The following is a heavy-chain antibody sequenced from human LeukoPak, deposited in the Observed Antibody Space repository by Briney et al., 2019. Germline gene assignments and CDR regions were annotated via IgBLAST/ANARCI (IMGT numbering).Heavy chain of an antibody. Sequence: PGGSLRLSCAASGFTFISSWMTWVRQAPGKGLEWVGRIRSTPDGGATDYAAPVKGRYTISRDDSKNTLYLQMGSLRTEDTAVYYCATDLHFGYRTATSCANYWGQGTLVTVSS. J-gene: IGHJ4*02. CDR2: IRSTPDGGAT. D-gene: IGHD2-2*03. CDR1: GFTFISSW. V-gene: IGHV3-15*01. CDR3: ATDLHFGYRTATSCANY.